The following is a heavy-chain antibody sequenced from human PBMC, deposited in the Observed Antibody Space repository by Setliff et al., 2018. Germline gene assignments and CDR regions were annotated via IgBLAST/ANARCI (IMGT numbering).Heavy chain of an antibody. CDR3: ARSGYSSGRNYYYYYMDV. CDR2: INPSGGST. D-gene: IGHD6-19*01. Sequence: ASVKVSCKPSGYGFMSYGVSWVRQAPGQGLEWMGIINPSGGSTSYAQKFQGRVTITADESTSTAYMELSSLRSEDTAVYYCARSGYSSGRNYYYYYMDVWGKGTTVTVSS. J-gene: IGHJ6*03. CDR1: GYGFMSYG. V-gene: IGHV1-46*01.